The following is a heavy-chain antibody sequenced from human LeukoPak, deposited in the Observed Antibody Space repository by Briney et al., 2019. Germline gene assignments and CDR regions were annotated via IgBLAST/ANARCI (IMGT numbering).Heavy chain of an antibody. V-gene: IGHV3-23*01. J-gene: IGHJ4*02. CDR3: AKKSPIFGVVIPLFDC. Sequence: GGSLRLSCAAAGFNFSSFVMSWVRRAPGKGLEWVSSITATGRSTYYTDSVKGRFTISRDNSKNTLYIQVSSLRAEDTAIYYCAKKSPIFGVVIPLFDCWGQGTLVSVSS. CDR1: GFNFSSFV. D-gene: IGHD3-3*01. CDR2: ITATGRST.